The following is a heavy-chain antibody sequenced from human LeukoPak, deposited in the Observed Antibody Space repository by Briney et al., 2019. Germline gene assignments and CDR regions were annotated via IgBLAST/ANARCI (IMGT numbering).Heavy chain of an antibody. CDR3: ARDSPRLRFLEWLFHSVNWFDP. CDR2: ISYDGSNK. Sequence: GGSLRLSCAASGFTFSSYAMHWVRQAPGKGLEWVAVISYDGSNKYYADSVKGRFTISRDNSKNTLYLQMNSLRAEDTAVYYCARDSPRLRFLEWLFHSVNWFDPWGQGTLVTVSS. V-gene: IGHV3-30*04. J-gene: IGHJ5*02. D-gene: IGHD3-3*01. CDR1: GFTFSSYA.